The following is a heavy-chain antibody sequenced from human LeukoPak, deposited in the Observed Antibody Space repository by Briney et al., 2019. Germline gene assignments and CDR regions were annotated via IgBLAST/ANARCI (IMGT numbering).Heavy chain of an antibody. CDR3: ARDLWEQQLVLRGGNWFDP. V-gene: IGHV1-46*01. CDR2: INPSGGST. J-gene: IGHJ5*02. Sequence: ASVKVSCKASGYTFTGYYMHWVRQAPGQGLEWMGIINPSGGSTSYAQKFQGRVTMTRDMSTSTVYMELSSLRSEDTAVYYCARDLWEQQLVLRGGNWFDPWGQGTLVTVSS. CDR1: GYTFTGYY. D-gene: IGHD6-13*01.